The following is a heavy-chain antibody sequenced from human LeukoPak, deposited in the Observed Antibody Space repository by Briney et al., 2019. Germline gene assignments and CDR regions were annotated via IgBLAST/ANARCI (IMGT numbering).Heavy chain of an antibody. CDR1: GFTFSSYS. J-gene: IGHJ4*02. V-gene: IGHV3-21*01. CDR3: ARGDGYNFPGY. Sequence: PGGALRLSCAASGFTFSSYSMNWVRQAPGKGLEWVSSISSSSSYIYYADSVKGRFTISRDNAKNSLYLQMNSMRAEDTAVYYCARGDGYNFPGYWGQGTLVTVSS. CDR2: ISSSSSYI. D-gene: IGHD5-24*01.